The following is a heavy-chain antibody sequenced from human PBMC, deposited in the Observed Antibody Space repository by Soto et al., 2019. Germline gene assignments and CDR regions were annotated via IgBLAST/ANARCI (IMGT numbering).Heavy chain of an antibody. D-gene: IGHD2-15*01. Sequence: QLQLQESGSGLVKPSQTLSLTCTVSGASIISGDYSWSWIRQPPGKGLEWIAYLYHTGSTYYNPSLKRRVTMSADRSKNQFSLNLASVTAADTAVYYCARGAVVSPLDYWGRGTLVTVSS. J-gene: IGHJ4*02. CDR2: LYHTGST. CDR1: GASIISGDYS. CDR3: ARGAVVSPLDY. V-gene: IGHV4-30-2*01.